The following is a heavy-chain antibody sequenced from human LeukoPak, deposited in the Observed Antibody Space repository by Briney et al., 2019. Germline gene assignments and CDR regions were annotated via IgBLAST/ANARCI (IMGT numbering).Heavy chain of an antibody. J-gene: IGHJ4*02. CDR1: GFTFSNYA. CDR3: TKDLGFYSSGWDGNY. V-gene: IGHV3-23*01. Sequence: PGGSLRLSCAASGFTFSNYALSWVRQAPGKGLEWVWTISGSGSKTFYADYVKGRVIISRDNSTNTVYLQMNTLRSEDTPVYYCTKDLGFYSSGWDGNYWGQGTKVIVSS. CDR2: ISGSGSKT. D-gene: IGHD6-19*01.